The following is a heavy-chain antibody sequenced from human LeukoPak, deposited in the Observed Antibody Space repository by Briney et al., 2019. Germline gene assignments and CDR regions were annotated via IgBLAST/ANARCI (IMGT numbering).Heavy chain of an antibody. CDR2: IGTVTDT. V-gene: IGHV3-13*01. CDR3: ARGRGGPGRSWGALDF. D-gene: IGHD1-1*01. Sequence: GGSLRLSCAASGFNFKNYDFHWVRQAAGKRLEWVSGIGTVTDTFYLDSVEGRFTISRENAKNSFYLQLNGLRAGDTAVYYRARGRGGPGRSWGALDFWGQGILVTVSS. J-gene: IGHJ4*02. CDR1: GFNFKNYD.